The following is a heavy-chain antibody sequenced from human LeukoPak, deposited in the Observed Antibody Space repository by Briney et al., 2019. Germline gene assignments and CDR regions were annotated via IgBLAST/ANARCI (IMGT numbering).Heavy chain of an antibody. CDR1: GYTFTTYG. V-gene: IGHV1-18*01. CDR2: ISSYNGGA. D-gene: IGHD4-17*01. J-gene: IGHJ4*02. Sequence: ASVKVSCKASGYTFTTYGFSWVRLAPGQGLEWMGWISSYNGGADYAQKLQGRVTMTTDTSTSTTYMELRSLRSDDTAVYYCARQKKQTTAIDYWGQGTLVTVSS. CDR3: ARQKKQTTAIDY.